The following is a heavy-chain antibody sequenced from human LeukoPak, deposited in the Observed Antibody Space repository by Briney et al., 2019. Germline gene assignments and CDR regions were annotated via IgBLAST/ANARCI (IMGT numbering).Heavy chain of an antibody. CDR2: ISYDGSNK. CDR3: ARDYRGLDEFPGGY. D-gene: IGHD3/OR15-3a*01. J-gene: IGHJ4*02. Sequence: GGFLRLSCAASGFTFSSYAMHWVRQAPGKGLEWVAVISYDGSNKYYADSVKGRFTISRDNSKNTLYLQMNSLRAEDTAVYYCARDYRGLDEFPGGYWGQGTLVTVSS. V-gene: IGHV3-30-3*01. CDR1: GFTFSSYA.